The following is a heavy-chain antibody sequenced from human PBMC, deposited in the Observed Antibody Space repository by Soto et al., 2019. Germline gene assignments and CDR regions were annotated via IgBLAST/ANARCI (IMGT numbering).Heavy chain of an antibody. CDR1: GFTFSSYA. Sequence: GGSLRLSCAASGFTFSSYAMSWVRQAPGKGLEWVSASSGSGGSTYYADSVKGRFTISRDNSKNTLYLQMNSRRAADTSVYYCAKDQGDGSVFDYWGQGTLVTVSS. J-gene: IGHJ4*02. V-gene: IGHV3-23*01. CDR3: AKDQGDGSVFDY. D-gene: IGHD6-25*01. CDR2: SSGSGGST.